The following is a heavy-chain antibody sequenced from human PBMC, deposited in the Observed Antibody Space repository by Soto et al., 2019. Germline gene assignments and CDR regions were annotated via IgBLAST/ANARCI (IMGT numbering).Heavy chain of an antibody. CDR1: GYDFTHYW. D-gene: IGHD3-3*01. CDR3: ATPVGYSDASDFYSFAY. J-gene: IGHJ4*02. V-gene: IGHV5-51*01. Sequence: PGESLKISCRGSGYDFTHYWIAWVRQTPGKGLEWMGVIYPGDSDTKYSPSFQGQVTISVDRSIDTAYLQRSSLKASDTAVYYCATPVGYSDASDFYSFAYWGQGTPVTVSS. CDR2: IYPGDSDT.